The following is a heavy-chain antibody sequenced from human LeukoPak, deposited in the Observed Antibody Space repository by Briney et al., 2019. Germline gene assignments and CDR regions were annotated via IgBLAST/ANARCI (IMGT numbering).Heavy chain of an antibody. V-gene: IGHV3-7*01. CDR3: AKDRGSGWSGFDY. J-gene: IGHJ4*02. CDR2: IKQDGSEK. D-gene: IGHD6-19*01. Sequence: GGSLRLSCAASGFSLSSYWMTWVRQAPGKGLEWVANIKQDGSEKNYVDSVKGRFTISRDNSKNTLYLQMNSLRAEDTAVYYCAKDRGSGWSGFDYWGQGTLVTVSS. CDR1: GFSLSSYW.